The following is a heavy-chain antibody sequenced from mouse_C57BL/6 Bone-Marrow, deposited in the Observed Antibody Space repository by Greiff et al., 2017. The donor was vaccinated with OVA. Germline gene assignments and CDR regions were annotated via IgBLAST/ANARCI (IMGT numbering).Heavy chain of an antibody. Sequence: EVQLQESGPELVKPGASVKISCKASGYSFTGYYMNWVKQSPEKSLEWIGEINPSTGGTTYNQKFKAKATLTVDKSSSTAYMQLKSLTSEDSAVYYCARLGLRLSYYFDYWGQGTTLTVSS. CDR1: GYSFTGYY. CDR3: ARLGLRLSYYFDY. D-gene: IGHD2-4*01. CDR2: INPSTGGT. V-gene: IGHV1-42*01. J-gene: IGHJ2*01.